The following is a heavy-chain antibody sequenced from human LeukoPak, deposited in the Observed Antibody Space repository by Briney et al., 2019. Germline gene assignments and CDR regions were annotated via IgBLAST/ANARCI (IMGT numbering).Heavy chain of an antibody. V-gene: IGHV4-59*01. Sequence: SETLSLTCTVSGGSISSYYWSWIRQPPGKGLEWIGYIYYSGSTNYNTSLKSRVTISVDTSKNQFSLKLSSVTAADTAVYYCARGGYSGSYYGEFDYWGQGTLVNVSS. CDR1: GGSISSYY. CDR2: IYYSGST. CDR3: ARGGYSGSYYGEFDY. J-gene: IGHJ4*02. D-gene: IGHD1-26*01.